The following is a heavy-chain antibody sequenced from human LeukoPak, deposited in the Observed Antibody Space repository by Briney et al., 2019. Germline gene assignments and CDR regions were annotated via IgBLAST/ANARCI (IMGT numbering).Heavy chain of an antibody. CDR3: AGGYCSCTSCYDADFDY. V-gene: IGHV3-21*01. Sequence: PGGSLRLSCAASGFTFSSYSMNWVRQAPGKGLEWVSSISSSSSYIYYADSVKGRFTISRDNAKNSLYLQMNSLRAEDTAVYYCAGGYCSCTSCYDADFDYWGQGTLVTVSS. CDR2: ISSSSSYI. CDR1: GFTFSSYS. D-gene: IGHD2-2*01. J-gene: IGHJ4*02.